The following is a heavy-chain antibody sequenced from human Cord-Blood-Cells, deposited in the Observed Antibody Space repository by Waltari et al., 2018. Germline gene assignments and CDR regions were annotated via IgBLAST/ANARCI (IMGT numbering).Heavy chain of an antibody. CDR3: AKEPTGYSSSWSFDY. J-gene: IGHJ4*02. V-gene: IGHV3-30*18. CDR2: ISYDGSNK. Sequence: QVQLVESGGGVVQPGRYLRLSCAASGFTFSSYGMHWVRQAPGKGLEWVAVISYDGSNKYYADSVKGRFTISRDNSKNTLYLQMNSLRAEDTAVYYCAKEPTGYSSSWSFDYWGQGTLVTVSS. CDR1: GFTFSSYG. D-gene: IGHD6-13*01.